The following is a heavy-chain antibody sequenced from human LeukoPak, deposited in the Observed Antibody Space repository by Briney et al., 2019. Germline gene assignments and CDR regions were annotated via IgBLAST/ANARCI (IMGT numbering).Heavy chain of an antibody. CDR3: AKVSIAALKNEYSYYYYMDV. CDR1: GGTFSSYA. V-gene: IGHV1-69*05. D-gene: IGHD6-6*01. CDR2: IIPIFGTA. J-gene: IGHJ6*03. Sequence: SVKVSCKASGGTFSSYAISWVRQAPGQGLEWMGGIIPIFGTANYAQKFQGRVTITTDESTSTAYMELSSLRSEDTAVYYWAKVSIAALKNEYSYYYYMDVWGKGPTVTVSS.